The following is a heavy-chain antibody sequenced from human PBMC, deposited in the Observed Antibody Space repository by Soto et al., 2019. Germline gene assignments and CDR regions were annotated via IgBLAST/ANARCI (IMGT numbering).Heavy chain of an antibody. CDR3: ARGEIVGATSITELADDD. J-gene: IGHJ4*02. CDR1: GFTFSSYS. V-gene: IGHV3-21*01. CDR2: ISSSSSYI. Sequence: EVQLVESGGGLVKPGGSLRLSCAASGFTFSSYSMNWVRQAPGKGLEWVSSISSSSSYIYYADSVKGRFTISRDNAKNSLYLQMNSLRAEATAVYYCARGEIVGATSITELADDDWGQGTLVTVSS. D-gene: IGHD1-26*01.